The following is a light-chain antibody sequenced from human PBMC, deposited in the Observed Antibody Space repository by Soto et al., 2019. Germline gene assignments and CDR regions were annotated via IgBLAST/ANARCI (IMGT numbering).Light chain of an antibody. CDR2: YDS. CDR1: NIGSKS. J-gene: IGLJ1*01. V-gene: IGLV3-21*01. CDR3: QVWDTSNDQHV. Sequence: SYELTQSPSLSVAPGQTATITCGGNNIGSKSVNWYQHKAGQAPVLVMSYDSDRPSGIPERFSGSNSGNTATLTLSRVESGDEAEYYCQVWDTSNDQHVFGSGTKLTVL.